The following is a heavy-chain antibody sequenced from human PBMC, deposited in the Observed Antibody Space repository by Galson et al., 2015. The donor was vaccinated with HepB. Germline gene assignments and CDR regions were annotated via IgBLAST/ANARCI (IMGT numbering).Heavy chain of an antibody. CDR1: TYNSMNYY. D-gene: IGHD6-13*01. CDR2: INPSAGRT. Sequence: SVKVSCKASTYNSMNYYIHWVRQAPGQGLEWMGPINPSAGRTKYAQKFQGRVTMTRDTSTSTVYMELSSLRSWDTAVYFCWAAGVLEDFDFWGQGTQVTVSS. V-gene: IGHV1-46*01. J-gene: IGHJ4*02. CDR3: WAAGVLEDFDF.